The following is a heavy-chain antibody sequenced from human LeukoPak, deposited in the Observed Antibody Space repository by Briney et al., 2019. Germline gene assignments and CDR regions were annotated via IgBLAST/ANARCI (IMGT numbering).Heavy chain of an antibody. CDR3: ARTVRLLWFGQTYYFDY. V-gene: IGHV4-34*01. J-gene: IGHJ4*02. CDR1: GVSFSGYY. Sequence: SETLSLTCAVYGVSFSGYYWSWIRQPPGKGLEWIGEINHSGSTNYNPSLKSRVTISVDTSKNQFSLKLSSVTAADTAVYYCARTVRLLWFGQTYYFDYWGQGTLVTVSS. CDR2: INHSGST. D-gene: IGHD3-10*01.